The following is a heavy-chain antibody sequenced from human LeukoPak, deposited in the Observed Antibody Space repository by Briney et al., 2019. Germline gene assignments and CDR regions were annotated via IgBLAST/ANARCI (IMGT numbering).Heavy chain of an antibody. CDR2: IYYSGST. Sequence: SETLSLTCTVSGGSISSGDYYWSWIRQPPGKGLEWIGYIYYSGSTYYNPSLKSRVTISVDTSKNQFSLKLSSVIAADTAVYYCARDLSSDPYYYYGMDVWGQGTTVTVSS. CDR3: ARDLSSDPYYYYGMDV. V-gene: IGHV4-30-4*01. J-gene: IGHJ6*02. CDR1: GGSISSGDYY.